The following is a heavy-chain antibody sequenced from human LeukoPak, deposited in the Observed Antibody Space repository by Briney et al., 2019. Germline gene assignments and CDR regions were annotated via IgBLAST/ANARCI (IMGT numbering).Heavy chain of an antibody. V-gene: IGHV3-7*01. CDR1: GFTFSSYW. J-gene: IGHJ6*03. CDR2: IKQEGSEK. CDR3: ARDEAAYSFGWSDYYYSYMDV. D-gene: IGHD3-9*01. Sequence: PGGSLRLSCAASGFTFSSYWMSWVRQAPGKGLEWVANIKQEGSEKYYVDSVKGRFTISRDNAKNSLYLQMNSLRAEDTAVYYCARDEAAYSFGWSDYYYSYMDVWGKGTTVTISS.